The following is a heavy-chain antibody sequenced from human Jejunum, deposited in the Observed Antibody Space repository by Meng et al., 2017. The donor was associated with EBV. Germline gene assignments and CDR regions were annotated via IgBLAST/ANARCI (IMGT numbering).Heavy chain of an antibody. CDR3: ARGSSWYRGDY. V-gene: IGHV1-3*01. J-gene: IGHJ4*02. CDR1: GYTLTNYA. Sequence: QVQLVQSGAEVKKPGASVKVSCKASGYTLTNYAIHGVRQAPGQRLEWMGWISAGNGITKYSQKFQGRVTVTRDTSTAYMELSSLRSEDTAVYYCARGSSWYRGDYWGQGTLVTVSS. D-gene: IGHD6-13*01. CDR2: ISAGNGIT.